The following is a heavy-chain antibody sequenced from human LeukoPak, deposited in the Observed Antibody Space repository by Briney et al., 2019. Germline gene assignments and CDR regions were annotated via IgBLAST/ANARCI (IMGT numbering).Heavy chain of an antibody. CDR3: ARVRVSMIVVVIDY. CDR1: GGSVSSGSYY. Sequence: PSETLSLTCTVSGGSVSSGSYYWSWIRQPPGKGLEWIGYIYYSGSTNYNPSLKSRVTTSVDTSKNQFSLKLSSVTAADTAVYYCARVRVSMIVVVIDYWGQGTLVTVSS. D-gene: IGHD3-22*01. J-gene: IGHJ4*02. V-gene: IGHV4-61*01. CDR2: IYYSGST.